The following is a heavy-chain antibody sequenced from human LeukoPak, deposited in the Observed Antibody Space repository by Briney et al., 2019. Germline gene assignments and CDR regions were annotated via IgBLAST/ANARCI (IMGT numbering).Heavy chain of an antibody. V-gene: IGHV4-59*01. Sequence: SETLSLTCTVPGGSISSYYWSWIRQPPGKGLEWVGYIYYSGSTNYNPSLKSRVTISVDTSKNQFSLKLSSVTAADTAVYYCARANSSSWWYDGNWFDPWGQGTLVTVS. CDR2: IYYSGST. J-gene: IGHJ5*02. CDR3: ARANSSSWWYDGNWFDP. CDR1: GGSISSYY. D-gene: IGHD6-13*01.